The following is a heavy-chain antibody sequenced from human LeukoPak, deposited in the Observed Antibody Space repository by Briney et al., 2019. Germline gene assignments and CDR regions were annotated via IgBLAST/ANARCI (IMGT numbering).Heavy chain of an antibody. V-gene: IGHV1-2*02. CDR2: INPNSGDT. CDR3: AREQTRSWYRGDFDY. J-gene: IGHJ4*02. Sequence: ASVKVSCKASGYTFTGYYMHWVRQAPGQGLEWMGWINPNSGDTNYAQKFQGRVTMTRDTSISTAYMELSKQTSDDTAVYYCAREQTRSWYRGDFDYWGQGTLVTVSS. D-gene: IGHD6-13*01. CDR1: GYTFTGYY.